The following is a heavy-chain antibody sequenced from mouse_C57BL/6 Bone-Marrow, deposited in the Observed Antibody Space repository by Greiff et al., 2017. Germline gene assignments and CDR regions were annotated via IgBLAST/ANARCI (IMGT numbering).Heavy chain of an antibody. CDR2: IYPRSGNT. CDR3: ARYGYDGFAY. J-gene: IGHJ3*01. Sequence: VQLQQSGAELARPGASVKLSCKASGYTFTSYGISWVKQRTGQGLEWIGEIYPRSGNTYYNEKFKGKATLTADKSSSTASMELRSLTSEDSAVYFCARYGYDGFAYWGQGTLVTVSA. V-gene: IGHV1-81*01. CDR1: GYTFTSYG. D-gene: IGHD2-2*01.